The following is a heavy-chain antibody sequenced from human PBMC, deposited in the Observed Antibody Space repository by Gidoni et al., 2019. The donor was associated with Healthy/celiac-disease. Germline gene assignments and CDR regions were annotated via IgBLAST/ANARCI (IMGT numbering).Heavy chain of an antibody. CDR2: INPNRGGT. CDR1: GYTFTGYY. Sequence: QVQLVQSGAEVKKPGASVKVSCKASGYTFTGYYMHWGRQAPGQGLEWMGWINPNRGGTTYAQKFQGWVTMTRDTSISTAYMELSRLRSDDTAVYYCAREVVVGVNDAFDIWGQGTMVTVSS. CDR3: AREVVVGVNDAFDI. D-gene: IGHD1-26*01. V-gene: IGHV1-2*04. J-gene: IGHJ3*02.